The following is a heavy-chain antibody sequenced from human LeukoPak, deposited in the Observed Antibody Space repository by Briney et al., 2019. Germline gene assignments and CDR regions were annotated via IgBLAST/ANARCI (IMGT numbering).Heavy chain of an antibody. Sequence: ETLSLSCAVYGGSFSGYYWSWVRQAPGKGLEWVSAISGSGGSTYYADSVKGRFTISRDNSKNTLYLQMNSLRAEDTAVYYCAKLLWFGELFPLDYWGQGTLVTVSS. J-gene: IGHJ4*02. V-gene: IGHV3-23*01. D-gene: IGHD3-10*01. CDR3: AKLLWFGELFPLDY. CDR2: ISGSGGST. CDR1: GGSFSGYY.